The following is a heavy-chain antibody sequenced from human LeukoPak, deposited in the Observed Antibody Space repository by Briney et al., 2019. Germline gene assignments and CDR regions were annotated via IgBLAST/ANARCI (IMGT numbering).Heavy chain of an antibody. D-gene: IGHD3-9*01. Sequence: SETLSLTCTVSGGSISSSSYYWGWIRQPPGKGLEWIGSIYYSGSTYYNPSLKSRVTISIDTSKNQFSLKLSSVTAADTAVYYCARHSNLSHYDILTGYLDWGQGTLVTVSS. CDR2: IYYSGST. J-gene: IGHJ4*02. V-gene: IGHV4-39*01. CDR3: ARHSNLSHYDILTGYLD. CDR1: GGSISSSSYY.